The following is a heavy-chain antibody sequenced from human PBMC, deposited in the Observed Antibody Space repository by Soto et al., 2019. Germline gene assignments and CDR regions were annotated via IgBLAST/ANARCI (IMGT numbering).Heavy chain of an antibody. Sequence: ASVKVSCKVSGYTLTELSMHWVRQAPGKGLEWMGGFDPEDGETIYAQKFQGRVTMTEDTSTDTAYMELSSLRSEDTAVYYCATDFSLVAAGRSFDYWGQGTLVTVSS. CDR3: ATDFSLVAAGRSFDY. V-gene: IGHV1-24*01. D-gene: IGHD6-13*01. CDR1: GYTLTELS. J-gene: IGHJ4*02. CDR2: FDPEDGET.